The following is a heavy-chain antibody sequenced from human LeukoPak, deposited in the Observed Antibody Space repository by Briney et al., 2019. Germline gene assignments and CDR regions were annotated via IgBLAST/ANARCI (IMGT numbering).Heavy chain of an antibody. D-gene: IGHD4-23*01. V-gene: IGHV3-49*04. CDR1: GFTFGDNS. J-gene: IGHJ6*02. Sequence: GGSLRLSCTASGFTFGDNSMKWVRQAPGKGLEWLGFIRSKVYGATTEYAESVKGRFTISRDDSKTIAYLQKNSLKTEDTAVSYCTRESDYAGNSLGYYGMDVWGQGTPVTVSS. CDR2: IRSKVYGATT. CDR3: TRESDYAGNSLGYYGMDV.